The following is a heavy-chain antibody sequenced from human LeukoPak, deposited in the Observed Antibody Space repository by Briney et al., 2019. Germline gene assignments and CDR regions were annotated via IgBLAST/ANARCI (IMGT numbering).Heavy chain of an antibody. CDR3: ARESYYYDSSGYLGVDG. V-gene: IGHV4-34*01. D-gene: IGHD3-22*01. CDR2: INHSGST. Sequence: SETLSLTCAVYGGSFSGYYWSWIRQPPGKGLEWIGEINHSGSTNYNPSLKSRVTISVDTSKNQFSLKLSSVTAADTAVYYCARESYYYDSSGYLGVDGWGQGTLVTVSS. CDR1: GGSFSGYY. J-gene: IGHJ4*02.